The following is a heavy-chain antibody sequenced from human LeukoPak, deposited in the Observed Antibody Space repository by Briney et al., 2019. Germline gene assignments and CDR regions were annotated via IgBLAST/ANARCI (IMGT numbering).Heavy chain of an antibody. D-gene: IGHD3-3*01. CDR1: GFTFSSYG. Sequence: GGSLRLSCAASGFTFSSYGMYWVRQAPGKGLEWVAVIWFDGSNKYYADSVKGRFTISRDNSKNTLYLQMNSLRVEDTAVYYCASLRSGPRYGMDVWGQGTTVTVSS. V-gene: IGHV3-33*07. J-gene: IGHJ6*02. CDR3: ASLRSGPRYGMDV. CDR2: IWFDGSNK.